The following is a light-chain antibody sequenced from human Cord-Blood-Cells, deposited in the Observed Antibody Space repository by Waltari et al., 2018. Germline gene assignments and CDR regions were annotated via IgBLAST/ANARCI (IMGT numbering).Light chain of an antibody. CDR1: KLGDKY. CDR2: QDS. CDR3: QAWDSSTGGVV. J-gene: IGLJ2*01. Sequence: SYELTQPPSVSVSPGQTASITCSGDKLGDKYACWYQQKPGQSPVLVIYQDSKRPSGIPWRFSGSNAGNTATLTISGTQAMDEADYYCQAWDSSTGGVVFGGGTKLTVL. V-gene: IGLV3-1*01.